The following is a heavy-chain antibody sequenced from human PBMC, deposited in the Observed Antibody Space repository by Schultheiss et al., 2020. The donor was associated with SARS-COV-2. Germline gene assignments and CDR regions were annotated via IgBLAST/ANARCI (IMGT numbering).Heavy chain of an antibody. D-gene: IGHD3-22*01. Sequence: GESLKISCAASGFTVSSNYMSWVRQAPGKGLEWVSAISGSGGSTYYADSVKGRFTISRDNSKNTLYLQMNSLRAEDTAVYYCAREQGYDSSGYGPSWFDPWGQGTLVTVSS. CDR3: AREQGYDSSGYGPSWFDP. CDR2: ISGSGGST. V-gene: IGHV3-23*01. J-gene: IGHJ5*02. CDR1: GFTVSSNY.